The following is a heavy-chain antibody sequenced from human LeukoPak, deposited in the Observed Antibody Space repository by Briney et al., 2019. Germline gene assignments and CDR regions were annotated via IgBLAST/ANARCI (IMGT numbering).Heavy chain of an antibody. D-gene: IGHD6-19*01. CDR1: GGSISSSSAY. CDR2: IYYSKNT. J-gene: IGHJ4*02. CDR3: ARESTTVAGTFDY. V-gene: IGHV4-39*07. Sequence: SETLSLTCTVSGGSISSSSAYWGWIRQPPGKGLKWIGSIYYSKNTYYNPSLKSRVTISVDTSKNQFSLKLSSVTAADTAMYYCARESTTVAGTFDYWGQGTLVTVSS.